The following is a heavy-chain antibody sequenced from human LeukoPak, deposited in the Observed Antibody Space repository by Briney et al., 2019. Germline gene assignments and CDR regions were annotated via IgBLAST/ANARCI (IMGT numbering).Heavy chain of an antibody. D-gene: IGHD3-22*01. V-gene: IGHV3-23*01. CDR1: GFTFSNYA. CDR3: AKSRARREGSSGSIDS. J-gene: IGHJ4*02. Sequence: GGSLRLSCAASGFTFSNYAMSWVRQAPGKGLEWVSGIGGSGDSTYYADSVKGWFTISRDNSKNTLYLHMNSLRAEDTAVYYCAKSRARREGSSGSIDSWGQGTLVTVSS. CDR2: IGGSGDST.